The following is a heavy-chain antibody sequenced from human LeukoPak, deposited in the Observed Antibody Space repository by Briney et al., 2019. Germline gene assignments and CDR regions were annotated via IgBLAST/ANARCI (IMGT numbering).Heavy chain of an antibody. CDR2: IYYSGTT. J-gene: IGHJ4*02. CDR1: GAXINGYY. V-gene: IGHV4-59*01. Sequence: SETLSLTCSVSGAXINGYYWSWIRQPPGKVLEWIGYIYYSGTTSYNPSLKSRVTMSVDTSKNQLSLQVSSVTTADTAVYYCARDVTGPFDSWGQGTLVTVSS. CDR3: ARDVTGPFDS.